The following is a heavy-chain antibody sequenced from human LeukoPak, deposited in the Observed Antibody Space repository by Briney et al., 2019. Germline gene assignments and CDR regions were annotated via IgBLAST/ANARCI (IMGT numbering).Heavy chain of an antibody. D-gene: IGHD4-23*01. CDR1: GFTFSSYD. V-gene: IGHV3-13*01. CDR3: ARFHGGLYYFDY. CDR2: IGTAGDT. Sequence: PGGSLRLSCAASGFTFSSYDMHWVRQATGKGLEWVSAIGTAGDTYYPGSVKGRFTISRENAKNSLYLQMNSLRAGDTAVYYCARFHGGLYYFDYWGQGTLVTVSS. J-gene: IGHJ4*02.